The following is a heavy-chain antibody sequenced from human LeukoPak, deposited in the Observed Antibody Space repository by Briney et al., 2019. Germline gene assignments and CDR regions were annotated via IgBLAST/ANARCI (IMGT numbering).Heavy chain of an antibody. J-gene: IGHJ5*02. V-gene: IGHV3-23*01. CDR3: AKDHLRAVAGIDWFDP. CDR2: ISGSGGST. CDR1: GFTFSSYA. D-gene: IGHD6-19*01. Sequence: GGSLRLSCAASGFTFSSYAMSWVRQAPGKGPEWVSAISGSGGSTYYADSVKGRFTISRDNSKNTLYLQMNSLRAEDTAVYYCAKDHLRAVAGIDWFDPWGQGTLVTVSS.